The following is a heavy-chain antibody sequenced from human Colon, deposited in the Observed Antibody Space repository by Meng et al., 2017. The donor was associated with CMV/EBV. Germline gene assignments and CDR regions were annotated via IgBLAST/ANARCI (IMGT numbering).Heavy chain of an antibody. J-gene: IGHJ4*02. D-gene: IGHD2-21*02. CDR3: SLGVPTAIAQADY. CDR2: MSYDGRNK. V-gene: IGHV3-30*04. Sequence: GGSLRLSCAASGFRFGSFGMHWVRQAPGKGLEWVTMMSYDGRNKYYADSVKGRFTISRDNSKNTVYLHMESLRIEDTAVYYCSLGVPTAIAQADYWGQGTLVTVSS. CDR1: GFRFGSFG.